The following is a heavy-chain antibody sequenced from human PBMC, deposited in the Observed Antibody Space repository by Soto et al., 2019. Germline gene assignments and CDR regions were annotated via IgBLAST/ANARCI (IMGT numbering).Heavy chain of an antibody. V-gene: IGHV1-2*02. CDR1: GYTFTGYY. CDR3: ARYCSSTSCQFDP. J-gene: IGHJ5*02. CDR2: INPNSGAS. Sequence: ASVKVSCKASGYTFTGYYIHWVRQAPGQGLEWMGGINPNSGASNYAQKFQGRVTMTRDTSISTGYMELSRLRSDDTAVYYCARYCSSTSCQFDPWGQGTLVTVSS. D-gene: IGHD2-2*01.